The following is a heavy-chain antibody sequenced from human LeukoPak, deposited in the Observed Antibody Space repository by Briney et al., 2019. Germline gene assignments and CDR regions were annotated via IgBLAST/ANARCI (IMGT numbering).Heavy chain of an antibody. Sequence: ASVKVSCKASGYTFTSYYMHWVRQAPGQGLEWMGIINPSGGSTSYAQKFQGRVTMTRDMSTSTVYMELSSLRSDDTAVYYCARASTVTTSPYYYMDVWGKGTTVTVSS. D-gene: IGHD4-11*01. CDR3: ARASTVTTSPYYYMDV. CDR2: INPSGGST. CDR1: GYTFTSYY. J-gene: IGHJ6*03. V-gene: IGHV1-46*01.